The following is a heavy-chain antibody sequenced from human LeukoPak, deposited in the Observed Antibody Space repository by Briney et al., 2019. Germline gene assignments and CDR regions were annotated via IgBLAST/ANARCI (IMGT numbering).Heavy chain of an antibody. CDR1: GFIFSDYY. J-gene: IGHJ4*02. V-gene: IGHV3-11*04. Sequence: GGSLRLSCAASGFIFSDYYMSWVRQAPGKGLEWVSYISSSGSTIYYADSVKGRFTISRDNAKNSLYLQMNSLRAEDTAVYYCARTGYTYGSYYFDYWGQGTLVTVSS. CDR2: ISSSGSTI. CDR3: ARTGYTYGSYYFDY. D-gene: IGHD5-18*01.